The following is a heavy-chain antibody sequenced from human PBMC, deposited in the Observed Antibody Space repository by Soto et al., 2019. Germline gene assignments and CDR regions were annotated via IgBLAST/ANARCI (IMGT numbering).Heavy chain of an antibody. CDR1: GYTFTGYY. Sequence: ASVKVSCKASGYTFTGYYMHWVRQAPGQGLEGMGWINPNSGGTNYAQKFQGRVTMTRDTSISTAYMELSRLRSDDTAVYYCARDTAGGYSYGIDAFDIWGQGTMVTVSS. D-gene: IGHD5-18*01. CDR2: INPNSGGT. CDR3: ARDTAGGYSYGIDAFDI. V-gene: IGHV1-2*02. J-gene: IGHJ3*02.